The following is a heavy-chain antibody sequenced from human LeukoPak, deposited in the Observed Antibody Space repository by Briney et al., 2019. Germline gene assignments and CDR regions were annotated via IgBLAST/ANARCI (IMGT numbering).Heavy chain of an antibody. CDR1: GGSFSGYY. CDR2: INHSGST. D-gene: IGHD5-18*01. J-gene: IGHJ4*02. CDR3: ARKLPVTWIQLWPYFDY. Sequence: TSSETLSLTCAVYGGSFSGYYWSWIRQPPGKGLEWIGEINHSGSTNYNPSLKSRVTISVDTSKNQFSLKLSSVTAADTAVYYCARKLPVTWIQLWPYFDYWGQGTLVTVSS. V-gene: IGHV4-34*01.